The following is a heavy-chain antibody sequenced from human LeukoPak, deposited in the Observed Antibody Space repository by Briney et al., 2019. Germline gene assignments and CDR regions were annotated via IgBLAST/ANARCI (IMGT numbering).Heavy chain of an antibody. CDR1: GGSVSSESYY. CDR3: ARLVGAAAHHFDY. D-gene: IGHD6-13*01. V-gene: IGHV4-39*01. Sequence: SETLSLTCTVAGGSVSSESYYWGWLRQPPGRGLEWIETIYYGGRTYYNPSLKSRVTISVDTSKNQFSLKLSSVTAADTAVYYCARLVGAAAHHFDYWGQGTLVTVSS. J-gene: IGHJ4*02. CDR2: IYYGGRT.